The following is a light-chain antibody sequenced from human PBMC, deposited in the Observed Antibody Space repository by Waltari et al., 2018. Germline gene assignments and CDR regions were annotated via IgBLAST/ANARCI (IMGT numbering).Light chain of an antibody. CDR3: SSYTSSSTRV. Sequence: QSALTQPASVSGSPGQSTTISCTGTSSDVGGSNSVSWYQQHPGKAPKLMIYDVSKRPSGVSNRFSGSKSGNTASLTISGLQAEDEADYYCSSYTSSSTRVFGGGTKLTVL. J-gene: IGLJ2*01. CDR1: SSDVGGSNS. CDR2: DVS. V-gene: IGLV2-14*01.